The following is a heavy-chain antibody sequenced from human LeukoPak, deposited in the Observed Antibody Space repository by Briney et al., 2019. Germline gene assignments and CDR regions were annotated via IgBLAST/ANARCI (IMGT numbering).Heavy chain of an antibody. V-gene: IGHV3-30*03. CDR3: ARAPEGLRILSADY. CDR2: ISYDGSEK. J-gene: IGHJ4*02. D-gene: IGHD2/OR15-2a*01. Sequence: GGSLRLSCAVSGFTFSNYGMYWVRQAPGKGLEWVAVISYDGSEKYYADSVKGRFTISRDNSNNTLSVQMNSLRPEDTAVYYCARAPEGLRILSADYWGQGVLVTVSS. CDR1: GFTFSNYG.